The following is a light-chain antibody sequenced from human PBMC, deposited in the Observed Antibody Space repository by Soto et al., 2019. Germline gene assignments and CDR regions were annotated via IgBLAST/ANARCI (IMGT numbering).Light chain of an antibody. CDR2: GAS. J-gene: IGKJ4*01. CDR1: QSVSSSY. V-gene: IGKV3-20*01. Sequence: EIVLTQSPGTLSLSPGESATLSCRAGQSVSSSYLGWYQQKPGQAPRLLIFGASNRATGIPDRFSGGGSGTDFTLSSSRLEPEDFAVYYCQYYGSSPLTFGGGTKVEIK. CDR3: QYYGSSPLT.